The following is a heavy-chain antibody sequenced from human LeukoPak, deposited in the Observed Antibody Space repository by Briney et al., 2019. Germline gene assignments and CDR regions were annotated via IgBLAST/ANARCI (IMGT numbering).Heavy chain of an antibody. CDR1: GFTFDDYA. CDR2: ISWNSGNI. V-gene: IGHV3-9*01. J-gene: IGHJ4*02. CDR3: AKDYCSSATCYYNY. D-gene: IGHD2-2*01. Sequence: AGGSLRLSCAAFGFTFDDYAMHWVRQAPGKGLEWVSGISWNSGNIGYADSVKGRFTISRDNAKNSLFLQMNSLRAEDTALYYCAKDYCSSATCYYNYWGQGTLVTVSS.